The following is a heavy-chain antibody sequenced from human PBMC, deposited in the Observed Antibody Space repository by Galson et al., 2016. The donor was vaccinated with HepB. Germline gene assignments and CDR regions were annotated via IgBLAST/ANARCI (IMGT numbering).Heavy chain of an antibody. V-gene: IGHV1-46*01. CDR3: ARVGRVDYYDSSDC. D-gene: IGHD3-22*01. J-gene: IGHJ4*02. CDR1: GYTFTSFY. CDR2: INPSGGST. Sequence: SVKVSCKASGYTFTSFYMHWVRQAPGQGLEWMGIINPSGGSTTYAQKFQGKVTMTRDTSTSNFYMELSSLRSDDTAVYYCARVGRVDYYDSSDCWGQGTLVTVSS.